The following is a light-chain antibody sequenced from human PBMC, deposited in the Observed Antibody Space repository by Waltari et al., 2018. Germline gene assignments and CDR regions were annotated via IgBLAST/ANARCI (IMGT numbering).Light chain of an antibody. CDR3: QQYYDAPPT. V-gene: IGKV4-1*01. J-gene: IGKJ3*01. CDR1: PTVLFDSNNQNY. CDR2: WAS. Sequence: DIVMTQSPDSLSVSLGERATINCKSTPTVLFDSNNQNYLAWYQQKPGQPPKLLIHWASTRESGVPDRFSGSGSGTDFTLTIASLQAEDVAVYYCQQYYDAPPTFGPGTRVDIK.